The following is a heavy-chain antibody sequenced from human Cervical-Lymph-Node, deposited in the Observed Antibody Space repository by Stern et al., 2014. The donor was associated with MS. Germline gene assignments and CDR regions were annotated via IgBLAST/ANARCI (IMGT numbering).Heavy chain of an antibody. CDR3: ATLSPDGSSWADSPY. V-gene: IGHV1-69*01. Sequence: QLVQSGAEVKKPGSSVKASCKASGGTFSSYAISWVRQAPGPGLEWLGGIIPSFGTANYAQKFQGRVTITADESTSTAYMELSSLRSEDTAVYYCATLSPDGSSWADSPYWGQGTLVTVSS. CDR1: GGTFSSYA. D-gene: IGHD6-13*01. J-gene: IGHJ4*02. CDR2: IIPSFGTA.